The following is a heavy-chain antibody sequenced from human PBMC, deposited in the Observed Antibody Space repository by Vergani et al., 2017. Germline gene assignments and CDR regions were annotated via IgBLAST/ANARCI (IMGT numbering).Heavy chain of an antibody. CDR1: GFTFSSYA. V-gene: IGHV3-23*01. CDR2: ISGSGGST. CDR3: AKGSRVAVAANWFDP. D-gene: IGHD6-19*01. Sequence: EVQLLESGGGLVQPGGSLRLSCAASGFTFSSYAMSWVRQAPGKGLEWVSAISGSGGSTYYADSGKGRFTISRDNSKNTLYLQMNSLRAEDTAVYYCAKGSRVAVAANWFDPWGQGTLVTVSS. J-gene: IGHJ5*02.